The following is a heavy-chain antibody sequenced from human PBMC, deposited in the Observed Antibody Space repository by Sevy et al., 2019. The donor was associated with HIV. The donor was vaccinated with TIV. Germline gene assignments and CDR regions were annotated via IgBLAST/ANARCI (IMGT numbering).Heavy chain of an antibody. CDR2: IKGDGSDK. V-gene: IGHV3-7*01. D-gene: IGHD3-16*01. J-gene: IGHJ4*02. CDR1: GFSFSANW. Sequence: GGSLRLSCAASGFSFSANWMNWVRQAPGKGLEWVANIKGDGSDKHYVDSVEGRFTISRDNAKNELYLQMNSLRVEDTAVYYCAHETFGRFESWGQGTLVTVSS. CDR3: AHETFGRFES.